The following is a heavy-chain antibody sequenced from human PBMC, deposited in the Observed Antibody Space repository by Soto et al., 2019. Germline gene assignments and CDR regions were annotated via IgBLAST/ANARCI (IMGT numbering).Heavy chain of an antibody. CDR3: TSEDVSTGLV. J-gene: IGHJ4*02. D-gene: IGHD5-12*01. Sequence: GASVAVCWAACGVGIACCAGRWVRQARGQRLEWIGRIVIGSGNADYAQMFHRRVTLTRDMATSTVYMELRGLAFEDTAMYYCTSEDVSTGLVWGPGSLVTVSS. CDR1: GVGIACCA. CDR2: IVIGSGNA. V-gene: IGHV1-58*01.